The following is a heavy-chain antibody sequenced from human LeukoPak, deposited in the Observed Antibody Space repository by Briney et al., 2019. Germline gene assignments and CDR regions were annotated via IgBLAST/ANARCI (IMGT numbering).Heavy chain of an antibody. V-gene: IGHV3-23*01. D-gene: IGHD3-10*01. CDR1: GFTFSTYA. CDR2: ISGSGGST. Sequence: GGSLRLSCAASGFTFSTYAMSWVRQAPGKGLEWVSLISGSGGSTYYADSVKGRSTISRDKFKNTLFLQMNSLRAEDTAVYYCAKDVRVGEYYGSGTYLDFWGQGTLVTVSS. CDR3: AKDVRVGEYYGSGTYLDF. J-gene: IGHJ4*02.